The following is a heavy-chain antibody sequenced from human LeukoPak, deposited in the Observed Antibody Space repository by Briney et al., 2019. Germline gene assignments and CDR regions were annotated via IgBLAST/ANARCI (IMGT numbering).Heavy chain of an antibody. CDR1: GFTFSSYS. CDR3: ARSSGWRDYFQD. V-gene: IGHV3-21*01. D-gene: IGHD6-19*01. Sequence: GGSLRLSCAASGFTFSSYSMNWVRQAPGKGLEWVSSNSGSSTYIYYADSVRGRFTISRDNAKNSLYLQMNSLRVEDTAVYYCARSSGWRDYFQDWGQGTLVTVSS. J-gene: IGHJ1*01. CDR2: NSGSSTYI.